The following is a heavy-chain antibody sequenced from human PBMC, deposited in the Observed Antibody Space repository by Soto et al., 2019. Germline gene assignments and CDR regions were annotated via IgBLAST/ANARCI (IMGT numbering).Heavy chain of an antibody. Sequence: PSEPMSLTCSVSGGSISSIDYFWSWIRKPPGKGLEWIGFIYHTGNTYYNPSLRSRVTISIDTSKSQFSMKLNSVTAADTAVYYCARVMAAMQNWLDPWGQGTLVTVSS. D-gene: IGHD2-2*01. CDR3: ARVMAAMQNWLDP. CDR1: GGSISSIDYF. J-gene: IGHJ5*02. V-gene: IGHV4-30-4*01. CDR2: IYHTGNT.